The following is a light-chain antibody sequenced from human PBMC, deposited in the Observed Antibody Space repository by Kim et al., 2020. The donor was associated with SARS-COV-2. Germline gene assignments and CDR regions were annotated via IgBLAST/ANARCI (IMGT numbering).Light chain of an antibody. CDR1: SSTRGAGYD. V-gene: IGLV1-40*01. CDR3: QSYGNSLTASYV. Sequence: VAMSCIWGSSTRGAGYDVHWYQRLPGTTPKLLIYGNTNRPSGVPDRFSASKSGTSASLVITGLQSEDEGDYYCQSYGNSLTASYVFGTGTKVTVL. CDR2: GNT. J-gene: IGLJ1*01.